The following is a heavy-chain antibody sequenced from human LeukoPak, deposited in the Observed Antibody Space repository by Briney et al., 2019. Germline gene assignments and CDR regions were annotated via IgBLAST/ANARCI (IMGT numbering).Heavy chain of an antibody. J-gene: IGHJ4*02. CDR1: GGTFSSYA. D-gene: IGHD1-26*01. V-gene: IGHV1-18*01. Sequence: ASVKVSCKASGGTFSSYAISWVRQAPGQGLEWMGWISVYSDNTKYARKFQGRVTLTTDTSTSTAYMELRSLRSDDTAMYYCARDGTFYSGSYSYFFDYWGQGTLVTVSS. CDR2: ISVYSDNT. CDR3: ARDGTFYSGSYSYFFDY.